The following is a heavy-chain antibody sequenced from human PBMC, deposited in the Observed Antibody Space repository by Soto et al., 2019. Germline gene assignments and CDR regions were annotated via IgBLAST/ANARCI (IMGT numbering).Heavy chain of an antibody. CDR3: ARALTYYYDSSGYYWFDP. V-gene: IGHV1-69*13. Sequence: SVKVSCKASGGTFSSYAISWVRQAPGQGLEWMGGIIPIFGTANYAQKFQGRVTITADESTSTAYMELSSLRSEDTAVYYCARALTYYYDSSGYYWFDPWGQGTQVTVSS. J-gene: IGHJ5*02. CDR1: GGTFSSYA. D-gene: IGHD3-22*01. CDR2: IIPIFGTA.